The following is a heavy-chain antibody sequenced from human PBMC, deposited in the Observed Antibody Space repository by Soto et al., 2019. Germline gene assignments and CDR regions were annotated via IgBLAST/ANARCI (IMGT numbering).Heavy chain of an antibody. Sequence: SVKVSCKASGGTFSSYAISWVRQAPGQGLEWMGGIIPIFGTANYAQKFQGRVTITADESTSTAYMELSSLRSEDTAVYYCARVPVDTAMVDYPTHHDVFDIWGQGSMVTGSS. CDR3: ARVPVDTAMVDYPTHHDVFDI. D-gene: IGHD5-18*01. V-gene: IGHV1-69*13. CDR2: IIPIFGTA. J-gene: IGHJ3*02. CDR1: GGTFSSYA.